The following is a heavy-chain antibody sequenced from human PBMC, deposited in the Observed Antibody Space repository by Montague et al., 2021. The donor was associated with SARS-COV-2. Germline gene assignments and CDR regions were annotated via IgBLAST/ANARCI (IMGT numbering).Heavy chain of an antibody. CDR3: ASSGSYFSDY. Sequence: SETLSLTCTVSGGSIGRSSYHWGWIRQPPGKGLEWIGSIYYSGSTYYNPSLKSRVTISVDTSKNQFSLKLSSVTAADTAVYYCASSGSYFSDYWGQGTLVTVSS. V-gene: IGHV4-39*01. CDR1: GGSIGRSSYH. CDR2: IYYSGST. J-gene: IGHJ4*02. D-gene: IGHD1-26*01.